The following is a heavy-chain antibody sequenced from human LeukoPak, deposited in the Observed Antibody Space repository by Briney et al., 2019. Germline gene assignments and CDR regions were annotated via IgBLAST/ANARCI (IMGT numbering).Heavy chain of an antibody. V-gene: IGHV3-30-3*01. J-gene: IGHJ3*02. CDR2: ISYDGSNK. CDR1: GFTFSSYA. D-gene: IGHD5-18*01. CDR3: ARALWIQLDDAFDI. Sequence: GGSLRLSCAASGFTFSSYAMHWVRQAPGKGLEWVAVISYDGSNKYYADSVKGRFTISRDNSKNTLYLQMNSLRAEDTAVHYCARALWIQLDDAFDIWGQGTMVTVSS.